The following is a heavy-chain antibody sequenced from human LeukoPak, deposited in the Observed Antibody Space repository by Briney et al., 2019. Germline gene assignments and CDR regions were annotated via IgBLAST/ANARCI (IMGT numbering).Heavy chain of an antibody. CDR3: ARSLKPYYYMDV. V-gene: IGHV3-21*01. CDR2: ISSSSSYI. CDR1: GFTFSSYS. J-gene: IGHJ6*03. Sequence: PGGSLRLSCAGSGFTFSSYSMNWVRQAPGKGLEWVSSISSSSSYIYYADSVKGRFTISRDNAKNSLYLQMNSLRAEDTAVYYCARSLKPYYYMDVWGKGTTVTVSS.